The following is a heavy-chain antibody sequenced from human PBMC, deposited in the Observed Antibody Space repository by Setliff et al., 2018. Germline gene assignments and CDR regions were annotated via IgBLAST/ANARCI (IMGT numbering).Heavy chain of an antibody. D-gene: IGHD3-22*01. J-gene: IGHJ4*02. V-gene: IGHV4-61*02. Sequence: PSETLSLTCTVSGGSISSGGYYWSWIRQPAGKGLEWIGRIYTSGSANYNPSLKSRVTISVDTSRNQFSLKLSSVTAADTAVYYCARGAGWCCDSSGYYYDYWGQGTLVTVSS. CDR2: IYTSGSA. CDR1: GGSISSGGYY. CDR3: ARGAGWCCDSSGYYYDY.